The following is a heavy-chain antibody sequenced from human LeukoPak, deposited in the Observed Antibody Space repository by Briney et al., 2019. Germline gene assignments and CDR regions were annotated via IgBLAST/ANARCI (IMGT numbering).Heavy chain of an antibody. CDR3: VRVRFCDDCTIFG. D-gene: IGHD3-3*02. Sequence: PGGSLRLSCAASGFSFGSYSMNWVRQAPGKGLEWLSYISSSSSTIDYADSVKGRFTISRDNAKNSLYLQMNSLRAEDTAMYHCVRVRFCDDCTIFGWGPGALVTVSS. CDR1: GFSFGSYS. J-gene: IGHJ4*02. V-gene: IGHV3-48*04. CDR2: ISSSSSTI.